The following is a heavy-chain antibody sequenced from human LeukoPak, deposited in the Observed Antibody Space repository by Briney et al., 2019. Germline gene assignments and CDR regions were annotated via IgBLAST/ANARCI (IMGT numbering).Heavy chain of an antibody. J-gene: IGHJ5*02. CDR1: GYTFTGYY. Sequence: ASVKVSCKASGYTFTGYYMHWVRQAPGQGLEWMGWINPNSGGTNYAQKFQGRVTMTRDTSISTAYMELSRLRSDDTAVYYCARGRLAGTEDWFDPWGQGTLVTVSS. V-gene: IGHV1-2*02. CDR2: INPNSGGT. CDR3: ARGRLAGTEDWFDP. D-gene: IGHD6-19*01.